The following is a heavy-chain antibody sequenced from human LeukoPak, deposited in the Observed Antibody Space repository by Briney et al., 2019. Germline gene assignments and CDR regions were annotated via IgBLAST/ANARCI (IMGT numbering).Heavy chain of an antibody. D-gene: IGHD6-19*01. J-gene: IGHJ4*02. Sequence: PGGSLRLSCAASGFTFSSYAMSWVRQAPGKGLEWVSAISGSGGSTYYADSVKGRFTISRDNSKNSLYLQMNSLRAEDTAVYYCAKSWYSSGWWPDYWGQGTLVTVSS. CDR3: AKSWYSSGWWPDY. CDR1: GFTFSSYA. V-gene: IGHV3-23*01. CDR2: ISGSGGST.